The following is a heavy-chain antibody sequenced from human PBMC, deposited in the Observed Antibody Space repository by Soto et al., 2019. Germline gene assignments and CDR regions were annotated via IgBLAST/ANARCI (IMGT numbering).Heavy chain of an antibody. CDR3: TTMMYALD. J-gene: IGHJ4*02. D-gene: IGHD2-8*01. V-gene: IGHV3-15*01. CDR1: GFTFSNAW. CDR2: IKSETDGGTT. Sequence: EVQLLESGGGLVQPGGSLRLSCAASGFTFSNAWVSWVRQAPGKGLEWVGRIKSETDGGTTDYAAPVKGRFTISRDDSTNTLYLQMNSLKTEDTAVYYCTTMMYALDWGQGTLVTVSS.